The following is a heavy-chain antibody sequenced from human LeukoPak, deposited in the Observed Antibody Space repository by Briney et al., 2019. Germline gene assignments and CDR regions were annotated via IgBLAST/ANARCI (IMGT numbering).Heavy chain of an antibody. Sequence: PGRSLRLSWPAAGFTFRSYALHWVRQAPGKGLEWVAVISYDGSNKYNADSVKGRFTISRENSKNTLYLQMNSLRPEATSVNYCAIGVGRGGLAGCLIWGQGTLVTVSS. CDR2: ISYDGSNK. V-gene: IGHV3-30-3*02. CDR3: AIGVGRGGLAGCLI. J-gene: IGHJ4*02. D-gene: IGHD5/OR15-5a*01. CDR1: GFTFRSYA.